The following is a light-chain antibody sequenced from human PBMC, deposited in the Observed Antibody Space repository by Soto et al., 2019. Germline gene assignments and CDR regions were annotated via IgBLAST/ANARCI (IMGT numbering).Light chain of an antibody. Sequence: EIVLTQSPATLYLSPGERATLSCRASQSVGSYIACSQQKPGQAPRLLIFDASHRATGIPARFSGSGSGTDFILTISRLAPEDFAVYYCQQRADWPPLTFGGGTKLEIK. CDR3: QQRADWPPLT. J-gene: IGKJ4*01. CDR1: QSVGSY. CDR2: DAS. V-gene: IGKV3-11*01.